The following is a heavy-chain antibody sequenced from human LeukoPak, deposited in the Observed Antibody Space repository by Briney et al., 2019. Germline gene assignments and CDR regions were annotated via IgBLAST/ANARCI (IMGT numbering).Heavy chain of an antibody. J-gene: IGHJ4*02. CDR1: GFTFSSYG. CDR3: ARSPRTKYSYGPGFDY. CDR2: ISSSSSYI. D-gene: IGHD5-18*01. V-gene: IGHV3-21*01. Sequence: GGSLRLSCAASGFTFSSYGMNWVRQAPGKGLEWVSSISSSSSYIYYADSVKGRFTISRDNAKNSLYLQMNSLRAEDTAVYYCARSPRTKYSYGPGFDYWGQGTLVTVSS.